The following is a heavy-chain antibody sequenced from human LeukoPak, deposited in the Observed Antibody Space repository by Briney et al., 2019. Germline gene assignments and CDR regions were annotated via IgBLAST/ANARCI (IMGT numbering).Heavy chain of an antibody. CDR1: GGSISSYY. CDR3: ARGIIVVVAATSNWFDP. V-gene: IGHV3-7*01. CDR2: IKQDGGEI. Sequence: ETLSLTCTVSGGSISSYYWSWIRQPPGKGLEWVANIKQDGGEIYYVDSVKGRFTISRDNSKNTLYLQMNSLRAEDTAIYYCARGIIVVVAATSNWFDPWGQGTLVTVSS. D-gene: IGHD2-15*01. J-gene: IGHJ5*02.